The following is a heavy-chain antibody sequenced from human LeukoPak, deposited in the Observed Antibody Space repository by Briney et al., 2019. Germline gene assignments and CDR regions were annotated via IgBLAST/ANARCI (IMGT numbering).Heavy chain of an antibody. Sequence: GGSLRLSCAASGFTFSSYWMHWVRQAPGKGLAWVSRINSDGSSTSYADSVKGRFTISRDNAKNTPYLQMNSLRAEDTAVYYCAREHDFWSGYFAYWGQGTLVTVSS. CDR3: AREHDFWSGYFAY. CDR1: GFTFSSYW. J-gene: IGHJ4*02. D-gene: IGHD3-3*01. V-gene: IGHV3-74*01. CDR2: INSDGSST.